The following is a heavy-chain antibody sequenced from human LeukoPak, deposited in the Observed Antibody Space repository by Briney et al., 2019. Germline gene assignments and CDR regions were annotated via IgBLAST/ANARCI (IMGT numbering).Heavy chain of an antibody. Sequence: GGSLRLSCEASGFSFSDYGMHWVRRGPGKGLEWVAFILYDGSEKYYADSVKGRFTVSRDNSKNTMYLQMNSLRTEDTAVYYCAKDQAGGWGQGTLVTVSS. CDR1: GFSFSDYG. CDR3: AKDQAGG. V-gene: IGHV3-30*02. D-gene: IGHD6-19*01. J-gene: IGHJ4*02. CDR2: ILYDGSEK.